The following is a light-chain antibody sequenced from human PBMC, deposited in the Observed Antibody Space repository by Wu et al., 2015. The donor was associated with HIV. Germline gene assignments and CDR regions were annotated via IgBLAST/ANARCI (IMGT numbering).Light chain of an antibody. CDR1: KNVDSD. CDR3: QQYGSSPRT. CDR2: GAS. V-gene: IGKV3-20*01. Sequence: MVMTQSPATLSVSPGERATLSCRASKNVDSDLVWYQHKPGQAPKIIIYGASTRATGIPARFSGSGSGTDFTLTISRLEPGDFAVYYCQQYGSSPRTFGQGTKLEIK. J-gene: IGKJ2*01.